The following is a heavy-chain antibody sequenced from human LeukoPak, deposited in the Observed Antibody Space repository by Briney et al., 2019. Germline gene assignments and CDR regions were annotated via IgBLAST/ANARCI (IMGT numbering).Heavy chain of an antibody. D-gene: IGHD2-2*01. CDR3: ASVGQVVVPAAMVFDY. J-gene: IGHJ4*02. CDR1: GYIFTGYY. CDR2: INPNSGGT. V-gene: IGHV1-2*02. Sequence: ASVNVSCKASGYIFTGYYMHWVRQAPGQGLEWMGWINPNSGGTNYAQKFQGRVTMTRDTSISTAYMELSRLRSDDTAVYYCASVGQVVVPAAMVFDYWGQGTLVTVSS.